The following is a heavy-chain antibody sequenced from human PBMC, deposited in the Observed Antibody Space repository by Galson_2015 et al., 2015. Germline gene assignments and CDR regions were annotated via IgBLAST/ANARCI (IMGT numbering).Heavy chain of an antibody. CDR3: ARTPNFWSGFYMDV. D-gene: IGHD3-3*01. CDR1: GFSFGNFE. CDR2: ISGSGGTL. Sequence: SLRLSCAASGFSFGNFEMTWVRQAPGKGLEWVSYISGSGGTLNYADSVKGRFTISRDNAENSLYLQLNSLRAEDTAVYYCARTPNFWSGFYMDVWGKGTTVTVSS. J-gene: IGHJ6*03. V-gene: IGHV3-48*03.